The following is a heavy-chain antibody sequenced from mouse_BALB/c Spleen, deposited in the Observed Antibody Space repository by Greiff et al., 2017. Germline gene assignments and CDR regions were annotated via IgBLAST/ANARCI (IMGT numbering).Heavy chain of an antibody. V-gene: IGHV7-3*02. CDR2: IRNKANGYTT. CDR1: GFTFTDYY. D-gene: IGHD2-3*01. Sequence: EVMLVESGGGLVQPGGSLRLSCATSGFTFTDYYMSWVRQPPGKALEWLGFIRNKANGYTTEYSASVKGRFTISRDNSQSILYLQMNTLRAEDSATYYCARDRDDGYYFDYWGQGTTLTVSS. CDR3: ARDRDDGYYFDY. J-gene: IGHJ2*01.